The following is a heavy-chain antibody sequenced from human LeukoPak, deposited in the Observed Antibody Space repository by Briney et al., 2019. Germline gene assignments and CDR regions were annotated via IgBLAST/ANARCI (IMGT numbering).Heavy chain of an antibody. Sequence: PGGSRRLACAAAGFTFSSYGMHWVRQAPGKGLEWVAVIWYDGSNKYYGDSVKGRFTICRDNSKNTLYLQMNRLRAEDTAVYYCARDGDSSGFYYYYGMDLWGQGTTVTVSS. J-gene: IGHJ6*02. CDR1: GFTFSSYG. V-gene: IGHV3-33*01. D-gene: IGHD6-19*01. CDR2: IWYDGSNK. CDR3: ARDGDSSGFYYYYGMDL.